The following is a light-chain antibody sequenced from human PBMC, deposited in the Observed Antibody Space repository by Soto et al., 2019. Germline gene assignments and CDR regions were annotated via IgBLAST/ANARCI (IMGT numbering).Light chain of an antibody. CDR1: QSVSSSY. J-gene: IGKJ1*01. Sequence: IVVTQSVRTLSLTAGERVTXSCRASQSVSSSYLAWYQQKPGQAPRLLIYGASIRATGITARFSGSGSGTEFTLTISSLQSEDFAVYYCQQYIKWPRPFGQVT. CDR3: QQYIKWPRP. CDR2: GAS. V-gene: IGKV3D-15*01.